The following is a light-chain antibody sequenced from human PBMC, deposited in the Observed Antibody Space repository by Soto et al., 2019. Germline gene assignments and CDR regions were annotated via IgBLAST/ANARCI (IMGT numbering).Light chain of an antibody. CDR1: SSDVGAYNY. Sequence: QSALTQPASVSGSPGQSITISCTGSSSDVGAYNYVSWYQHHPDKATKLVIYDVTNRPSGVSNRFSGSKSGNTASLTISGLQAEDEADYYCNSYTSSTTPYVFGTGTKLTVL. CDR2: DVT. CDR3: NSYTSSTTPYV. J-gene: IGLJ1*01. V-gene: IGLV2-14*03.